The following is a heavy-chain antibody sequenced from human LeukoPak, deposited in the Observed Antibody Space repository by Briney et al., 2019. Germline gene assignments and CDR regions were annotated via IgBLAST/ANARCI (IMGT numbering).Heavy chain of an antibody. CDR3: AHSKTGLLILYYFDY. J-gene: IGHJ4*02. Sequence: SGPTLVNPTQTLTLTCTFSGFSLSTSGVAVGWIRQPPGKALEWLALIYWDGDKRYNSSLKSRLTVTKDTSKNQVVLTMTSIDPVDTATYYCAHSKTGLLILYYFDYWGQGTLVTVSS. CDR1: GFSLSTSGVA. CDR2: IYWDGDK. V-gene: IGHV2-5*02. D-gene: IGHD2-15*01.